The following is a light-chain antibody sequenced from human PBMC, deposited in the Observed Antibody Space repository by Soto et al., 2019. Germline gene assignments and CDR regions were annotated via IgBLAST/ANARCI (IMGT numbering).Light chain of an antibody. CDR2: DNN. CDR1: SSNIGNNY. Sequence: QSVLTQPPSVSAAPGQKVTISCSGSSSNIGNNYVSWYQQLPGTAPKLLIYDNNKRPSGIPDRFSGSKSGTSATLGITGLQTGDEAEYYCGTWDSSLSAGPVVFGGGTKVTVL. CDR3: GTWDSSLSAGPVV. J-gene: IGLJ2*01. V-gene: IGLV1-51*01.